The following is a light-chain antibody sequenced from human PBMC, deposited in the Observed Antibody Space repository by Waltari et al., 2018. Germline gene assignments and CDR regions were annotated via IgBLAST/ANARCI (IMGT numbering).Light chain of an antibody. CDR2: DAS. CDR3: QQFDRSPPVT. Sequence: VLTQSPGTLSVSPGERATHSCRASQRVRLAWYQQKPGQAPRLLLHDASKRAAGLPDRFSGSGSGTDFTLTISRLEPEGFAVYYCQQFDRSPPVTFGGGTKVEIK. CDR1: QRVR. J-gene: IGKJ4*01. V-gene: IGKV3-20*01.